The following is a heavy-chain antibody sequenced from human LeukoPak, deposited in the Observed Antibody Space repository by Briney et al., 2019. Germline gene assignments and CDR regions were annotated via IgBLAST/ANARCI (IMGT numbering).Heavy chain of an antibody. CDR2: ISGSGGST. V-gene: IGHV3-23*01. J-gene: IGHJ4*02. CDR1: GFTFSTYA. Sequence: TGGSLRLSCAASGFTFSTYAMSWVRQAPGKGLEWVSGISGSGGSTYYADSVKGRFTISRDKSKNTLSLQMNSLRAEDTAVYYCAKDQGYSYGSTDYWGQGTLVTVSS. D-gene: IGHD5-18*01. CDR3: AKDQGYSYGSTDY.